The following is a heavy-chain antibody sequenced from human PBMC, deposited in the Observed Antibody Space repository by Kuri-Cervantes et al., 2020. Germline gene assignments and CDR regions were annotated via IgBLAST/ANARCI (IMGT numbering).Heavy chain of an antibody. Sequence: ASVKVSCKVSGYNLTELSMHWVRQAPGKGGEWMGGFDPEDGETIYAQNFQGRVTMTEDTSTDTAYMELSSMRSEDTAVYYCATHLVGATTSWGYFDYWGQGTLVTVSS. V-gene: IGHV1-24*01. D-gene: IGHD1-26*01. CDR1: GYNLTELS. CDR2: FDPEDGET. J-gene: IGHJ4*02. CDR3: ATHLVGATTSWGYFDY.